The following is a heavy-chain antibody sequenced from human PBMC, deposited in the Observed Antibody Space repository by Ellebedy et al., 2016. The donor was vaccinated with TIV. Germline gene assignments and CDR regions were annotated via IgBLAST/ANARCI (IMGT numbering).Heavy chain of an antibody. V-gene: IGHV3-30*03. CDR2: ISYHGSNT. Sequence: GESLKISCAASGFTFNNYGVHWVRQAPGEGLEWVAVISYHGSNTHYADSVKGRFTISRDNSKNTLYLQMNSLRIDDTAVYYCARDCNEGYDGYFDYWGQGSLVTVSS. CDR3: ARDCNEGYDGYFDY. D-gene: IGHD3-3*01. CDR1: GFTFNNYG. J-gene: IGHJ4*02.